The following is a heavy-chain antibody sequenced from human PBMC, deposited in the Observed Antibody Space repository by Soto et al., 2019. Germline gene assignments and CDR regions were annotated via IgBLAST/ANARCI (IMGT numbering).Heavy chain of an antibody. CDR2: ITFSGST. J-gene: IGHJ6*02. CDR1: GGSISSHY. Sequence: SETLSLTCTVSGGSISSHYWSWSRQPPGKGLEYIGYITFSGSTNYNPSLKARLTISVDTSKNQFSLKLRSLTAADTAVYFCARDVLGYCSSTSCFYGLDVWGQGTTVTVSS. CDR3: ARDVLGYCSSTSCFYGLDV. V-gene: IGHV4-59*11. D-gene: IGHD2-2*01.